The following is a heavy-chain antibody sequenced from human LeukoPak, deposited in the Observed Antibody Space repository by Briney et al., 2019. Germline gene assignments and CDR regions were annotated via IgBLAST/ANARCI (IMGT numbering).Heavy chain of an antibody. Sequence: SETLSLTCTVSGGSISSYYWSWIRQPPGKGLEWIGYIYYSGTTNYNPSLQSRVTISVDTSKNQFSLKLSSVTPADTAVHYCARAGQLELDYWGQGTLVTVSA. D-gene: IGHD1-1*01. CDR3: ARAGQLELDY. CDR1: GGSISSYY. J-gene: IGHJ4*02. V-gene: IGHV4-59*01. CDR2: IYYSGTT.